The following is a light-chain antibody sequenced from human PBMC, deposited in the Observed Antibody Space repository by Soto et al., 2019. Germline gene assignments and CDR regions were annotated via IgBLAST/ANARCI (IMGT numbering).Light chain of an antibody. J-gene: IGKJ1*01. Sequence: DIHMTQSPSSLSASVVDIVATAVRASQSISSYINWYQQKPGKAPNLLIYTASSLESGVPSRFSGSGSGTDFTLTITSLQPEDFATYFCQQSYSRPRTFGQGTKVDIK. CDR2: TAS. CDR3: QQSYSRPRT. V-gene: IGKV1-39*01. CDR1: QSISSY.